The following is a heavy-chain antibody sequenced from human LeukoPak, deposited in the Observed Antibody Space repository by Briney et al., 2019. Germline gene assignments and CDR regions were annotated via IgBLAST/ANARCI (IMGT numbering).Heavy chain of an antibody. Sequence: ASVKVSCKVSGYTLTELSMHWVRQAPGKGLEWMGGFDPEDGETIYAQKFQGRVTMTEDTSTDTAYMELSSLRSEDTAVYYCATDFREVAVAGIGGWFDPWGQGTLVTVSS. CDR3: ATDFREVAVAGIGGWFDP. CDR2: FDPEDGET. V-gene: IGHV1-24*01. D-gene: IGHD6-19*01. CDR1: GYTLTELS. J-gene: IGHJ5*02.